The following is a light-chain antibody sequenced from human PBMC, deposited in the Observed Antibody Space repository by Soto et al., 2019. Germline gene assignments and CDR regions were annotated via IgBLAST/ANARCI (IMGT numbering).Light chain of an antibody. CDR1: SSD. Sequence: QSALTQPPSASGSPGQSVTISCTGTSSDMIYEVSRRPSGVPDRFSGSKSGNTASLTVSGLQAEDEADYYCSSYAGSNNWNFGTGTKVTVL. CDR2: EVS. J-gene: IGLJ1*01. V-gene: IGLV2-8*01. CDR3: SSYAGSNNWN.